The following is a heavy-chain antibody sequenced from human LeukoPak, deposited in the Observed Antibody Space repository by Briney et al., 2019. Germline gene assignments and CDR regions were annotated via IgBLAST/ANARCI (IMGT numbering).Heavy chain of an antibody. CDR1: GGSFSGYY. D-gene: IGHD1-1*01. J-gene: IGHJ4*02. V-gene: IGHV4-34*01. CDR2: INHSGST. CDR3: ARGAGIPLDY. Sequence: PSETLSLTCAVYGGSFSGYYWSWIRQPPGKGLEWIGEINHSGSTNYNPSLKSRVTISVDTSKNQFSLKLSSVTAADTAMYYCARGAGIPLDYWGQGTLVTVSS.